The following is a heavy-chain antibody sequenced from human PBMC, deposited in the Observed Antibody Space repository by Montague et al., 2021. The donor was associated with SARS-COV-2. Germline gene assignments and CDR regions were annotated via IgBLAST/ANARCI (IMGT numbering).Heavy chain of an antibody. CDR2: ISGSGGGT. D-gene: IGHD4-17*01. Sequence: SLRLSCAASGFTFSTYAMNWVRQAPGKGLEWVSGISGSGGGTFYADSVKGRFTISRDNSENTLYLQMNSLRAEDTAVYFCAKGSLPGDFVFHYWGQGTLVTVSS. CDR1: GFTFSTYA. V-gene: IGHV3-23*01. CDR3: AKGSLPGDFVFHY. J-gene: IGHJ4*02.